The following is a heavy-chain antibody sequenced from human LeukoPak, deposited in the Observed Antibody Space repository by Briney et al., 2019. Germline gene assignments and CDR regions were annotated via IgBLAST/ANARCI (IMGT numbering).Heavy chain of an antibody. Sequence: SETLSLTCSVSVVSMNGYYWSWLRQSAGNRLEWIGHVDSSGNTNYNPSLESRVTMPVDMSTRQISLKLSSVTAADTAVYYCARAVGGDGSGSLWGPGTLVTVSS. CDR2: VDSSGNT. J-gene: IGHJ4*02. V-gene: IGHV4-4*07. CDR3: ARAVGGDGSGSL. D-gene: IGHD3-10*01. CDR1: VVSMNGYY.